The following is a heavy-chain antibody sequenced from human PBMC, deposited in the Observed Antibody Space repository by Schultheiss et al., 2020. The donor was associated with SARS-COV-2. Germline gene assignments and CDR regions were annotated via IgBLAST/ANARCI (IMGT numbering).Heavy chain of an antibody. J-gene: IGHJ4*02. CDR2: IYTSGST. Sequence: SETLSLTCAVYGGSFSGYYWSWIRQPPGKGLEWIGRIYTSGSTNYNPSLKSRVTISVDTSKNQFSLKLSSVTAADTALYYCARDFSGYSNFDYWGQGTLVTVSS. V-gene: IGHV4-59*10. CDR3: ARDFSGYSNFDY. CDR1: GGSFSGYY. D-gene: IGHD3-22*01.